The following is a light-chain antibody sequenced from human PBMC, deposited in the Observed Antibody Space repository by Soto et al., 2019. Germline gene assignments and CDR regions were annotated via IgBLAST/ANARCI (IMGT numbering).Light chain of an antibody. V-gene: IGKV3-11*01. J-gene: IGKJ5*01. CDR1: QSVSSY. CDR3: QQYNNWPFS. CDR2: DAS. Sequence: DIVLTQSPATLSLSPRERATLSCRASQSVSSYLAWYQQKPGQAYRLLIYDASNRATGVPARFSGSGSETDFTLTISGLRSEESAVYFCQQYNNWPFSFGQGTRLEIK.